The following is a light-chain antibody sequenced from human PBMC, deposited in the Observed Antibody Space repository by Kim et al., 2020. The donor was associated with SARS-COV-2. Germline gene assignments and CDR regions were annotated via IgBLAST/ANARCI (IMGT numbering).Light chain of an antibody. CDR1: SIGSKS. V-gene: IGLV3-21*04. CDR2: YDS. Sequence: PGKTARMTCGGSSIGSKSVHWYQQKPGQAPVLVISYDSDRPSGIPERFSGSNSGNTATLTISRVEAGDEADYYCQVWDSSSDHRVVFGGGTQLTVL. CDR3: QVWDSSSDHRVV. J-gene: IGLJ2*01.